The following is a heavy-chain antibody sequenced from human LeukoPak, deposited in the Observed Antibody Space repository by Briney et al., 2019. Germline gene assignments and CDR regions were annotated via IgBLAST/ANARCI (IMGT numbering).Heavy chain of an antibody. CDR3: ARGPTRYCSSTSCYNAFDI. D-gene: IGHD2-2*02. J-gene: IGHJ3*02. V-gene: IGHV1-2*04. Sequence: ASVKVSCKASGYTFTGYYMHWVRQAPGQGLEWMGWINPNGGGTNYAQKSQGWVTMTRDTSISTAYMELSRLRSDDTAVYYCARGPTRYCSSTSCYNAFDIWGQGTMVTVSS. CDR1: GYTFTGYY. CDR2: INPNGGGT.